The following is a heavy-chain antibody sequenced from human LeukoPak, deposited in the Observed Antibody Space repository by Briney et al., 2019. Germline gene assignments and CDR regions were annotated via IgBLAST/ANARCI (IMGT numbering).Heavy chain of an antibody. J-gene: IGHJ4*02. CDR2: ISYDGSNK. D-gene: IGHD6-19*01. V-gene: IGHV3-30*04. CDR3: ARQWLVSSYFDY. CDR1: GFTFSSYA. Sequence: GGSLRLSCAASGFTFSSYAMHWVRQAPGKGLEWVAVISYDGSNKYYADSVKGRFTISRDNSKNTLYLQMNSLRAEDTAVYYCARQWLVSSYFDYWGQGTLVTVSS.